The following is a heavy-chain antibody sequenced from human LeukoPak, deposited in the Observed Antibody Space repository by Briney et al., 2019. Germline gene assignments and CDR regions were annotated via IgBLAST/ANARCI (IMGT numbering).Heavy chain of an antibody. J-gene: IGHJ4*02. CDR2: ISSSSSYI. CDR3: AKDFVGRITMVRGVIAPDY. CDR1: GFTFSSYS. V-gene: IGHV3-21*01. D-gene: IGHD3-10*01. Sequence: PGGSLRLSCAASGFTFSSYSMNWVRQAPGKGLEWVSSISSSSSYIYYADSVKGRFTISRDNAKNSLYLQMNSLRAEDTAVYYCAKDFVGRITMVRGVIAPDYWGQGTLVTVSS.